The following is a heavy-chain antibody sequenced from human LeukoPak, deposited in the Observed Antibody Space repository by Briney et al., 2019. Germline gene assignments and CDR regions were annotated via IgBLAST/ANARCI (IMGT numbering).Heavy chain of an antibody. V-gene: IGHV4-34*01. CDR3: ARRLAAAGGNWLDP. D-gene: IGHD6-13*01. CDR2: INHSGST. Sequence: PSETLSLTCAVYGGSFSGYYWSCIRQPPGKGLEWIGEINHSGSTNYNPSLKSRVTISVDTSKNQFSLKLSSVTAADTAVHYCARRLAAAGGNWLDPWGQGTLVTVSS. J-gene: IGHJ5*02. CDR1: GGSFSGYY.